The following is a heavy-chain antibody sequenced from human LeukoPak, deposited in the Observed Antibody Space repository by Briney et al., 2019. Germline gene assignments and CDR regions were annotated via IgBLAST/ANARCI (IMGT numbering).Heavy chain of an antibody. V-gene: IGHV6-1*01. J-gene: IGHJ4*02. Sequence: SQTLSLTCAISGDSVSSYSAGWNWIRQSPSRGLEWLGRTYYRSKWYNEYALSVRSRITISPDTSKNQVSLQLNSVTPDDTAFYYCGRDIGAAIGHWGRGTLVTVSS. CDR2: TYYRSKWYN. D-gene: IGHD6-13*01. CDR3: GRDIGAAIGH. CDR1: GDSVSSYSAG.